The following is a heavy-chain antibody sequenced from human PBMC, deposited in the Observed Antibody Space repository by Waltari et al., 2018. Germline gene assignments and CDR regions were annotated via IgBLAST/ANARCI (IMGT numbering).Heavy chain of an antibody. V-gene: IGHV3-23*03. J-gene: IGHJ4*02. CDR2: IYSGGGA. Sequence: EVQLLESGGGLIPPGGSLTLSCAASGFTFNNYSMNWIRQAPGKRLEWVSVIYSGGGAYDADCEKGRFTISRDNSKNTLYQRMCSIRLEDSAVDDCVKETAYGYYVDNWGQGTLVSVSS. CDR1: GFTFNNYS. CDR3: VKETAYGYYVDN. D-gene: IGHD3-10*01.